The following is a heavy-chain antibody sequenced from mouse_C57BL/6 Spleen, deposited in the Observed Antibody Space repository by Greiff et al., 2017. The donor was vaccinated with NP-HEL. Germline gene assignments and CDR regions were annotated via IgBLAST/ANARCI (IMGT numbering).Heavy chain of an antibody. CDR2: ISAGGSYT. D-gene: IGHD2-3*01. CDR1: GFTFSSYA. J-gene: IGHJ3*01. Sequence: EVHLVESGGGLVKPGGSLKLSCAASGFTFSSYAMSWVRQTPEKRLEWVATISAGGSYTYYPDHVKGRFTISRDNAKNTQYLQMSHLKSEDTAIYYCARDDGYYSFAYWGQGTLVTVSA. V-gene: IGHV5-4*01. CDR3: ARDDGYYSFAY.